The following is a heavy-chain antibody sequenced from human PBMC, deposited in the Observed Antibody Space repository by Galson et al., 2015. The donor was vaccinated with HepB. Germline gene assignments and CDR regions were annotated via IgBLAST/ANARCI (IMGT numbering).Heavy chain of an antibody. CDR2: INGDGSST. D-gene: IGHD2-15*01. CDR3: AKDLAGDCIGGSCHYFDF. J-gene: IGHJ4*02. CDR1: GFTFSKYQ. V-gene: IGHV3-74*01. Sequence: SLRLSCATSGFTFSKYQMHWVRQAPGKGLVWVSDINGDGSSTNYAESVKGRFTISRDNAKNTLFLQVNSLRIEDTAVYYCAKDLAGDCIGGSCHYFDFWGQGTLVTVSS.